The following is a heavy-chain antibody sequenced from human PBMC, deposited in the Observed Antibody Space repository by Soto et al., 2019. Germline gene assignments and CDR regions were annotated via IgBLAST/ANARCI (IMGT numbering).Heavy chain of an antibody. D-gene: IGHD2-2*01. CDR1: GDSISGGGSS. CDR2: IFQSGST. Sequence: QVQLQESGSGLVKPSQTLSLTCGISGDSISGGGSSWSWIRQPPGKGLGWTGYIFQSGSTHYNPSLKTRVTISAAMSKNQFSLTLTSVTAADTAVYYCARGLYWTTTSCYHDYHFALDVWGQGATVTVSS. CDR3: ARGLYWTTTSCYHDYHFALDV. J-gene: IGHJ6*02. V-gene: IGHV4-30-2*01.